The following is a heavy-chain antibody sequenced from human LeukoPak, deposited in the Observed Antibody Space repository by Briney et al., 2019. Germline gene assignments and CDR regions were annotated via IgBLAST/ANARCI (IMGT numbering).Heavy chain of an antibody. CDR2: IYSGGST. Sequence: GGSLGLSCAASAFTVSSNYMSWVRQAPGKGLEWVSVIYSGGSTYYADSVKGRFTISRDNSKNTLYLQMNSLRAEDTAVYYCARMTTVVRIDYWGQGTLVTVSS. CDR3: ARMTTVVRIDY. J-gene: IGHJ4*02. V-gene: IGHV3-53*01. D-gene: IGHD4-23*01. CDR1: AFTVSSNY.